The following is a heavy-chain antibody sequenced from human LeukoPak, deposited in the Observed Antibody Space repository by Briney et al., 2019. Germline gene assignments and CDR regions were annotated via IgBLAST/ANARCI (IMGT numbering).Heavy chain of an antibody. J-gene: IGHJ4*02. CDR1: GLLFTNYA. Sequence: GGSLRLSCAASGLLFTNYAMSWVRLSPGKGLEWIAAITRSGDATHYADSVKGRFTISRDNGKNTVYLQMTGLTVDDSGVYYCHGVYAYALENVDYWGQGTLVTVSS. D-gene: IGHD3-16*01. V-gene: IGHV3-23*01. CDR3: HGVYAYALENVDY. CDR2: ITRSGDAT.